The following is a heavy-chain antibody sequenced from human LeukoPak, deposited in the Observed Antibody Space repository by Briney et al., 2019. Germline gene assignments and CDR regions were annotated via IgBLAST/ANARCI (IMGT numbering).Heavy chain of an antibody. J-gene: IGHJ4*02. D-gene: IGHD1-26*01. CDR3: AREEGGDVYFDY. CDR2: INSDGSST. V-gene: IGHV3-74*01. CDR1: GFTFSSYW. Sequence: GGSLRLSCAASGFTFSSYWMHWVRHAPGKGLVWVSRINSDGSSTSYADSVKGRFTISRDNAKNTLYLQMNSLRAEDTAVYYCAREEGGDVYFDYWGQGTLVTVSS.